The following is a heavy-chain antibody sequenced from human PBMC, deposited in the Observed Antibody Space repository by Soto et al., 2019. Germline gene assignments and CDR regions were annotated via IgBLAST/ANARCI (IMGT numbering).Heavy chain of an antibody. D-gene: IGHD3-3*01. Sequence: PGGSLRLSCAASGFTFSSYAMHWVRQAPGKGLEWVAVISYDGSNKYYADSVKGRFTISRDNSKNTLYLQMNSLRAEDTAVYYCARGIKIYDFWSGYYPPAYYYYGMDVWGQGTTVTVSS. V-gene: IGHV3-30-3*01. CDR1: GFTFSSYA. J-gene: IGHJ6*02. CDR3: ARGIKIYDFWSGYYPPAYYYYGMDV. CDR2: ISYDGSNK.